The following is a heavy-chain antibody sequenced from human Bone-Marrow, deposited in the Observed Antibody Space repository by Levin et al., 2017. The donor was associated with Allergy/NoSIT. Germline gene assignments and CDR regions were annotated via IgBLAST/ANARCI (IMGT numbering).Heavy chain of an antibody. J-gene: IGHJ3*02. Sequence: HAGGSLRLSCAASGFPFTSSWMSWVRQAPGKGLEWVANIKQDGSETHLVDSVKGRFSISRDNAKNSLYLQMNSLRAEDTAVYYCAREKTGPRGGFDIWGRGTLVTVSS. CDR1: GFPFTSSW. CDR3: AREKTGPRGGFDI. V-gene: IGHV3-7*01. D-gene: IGHD1-1*01. CDR2: IKQDGSET.